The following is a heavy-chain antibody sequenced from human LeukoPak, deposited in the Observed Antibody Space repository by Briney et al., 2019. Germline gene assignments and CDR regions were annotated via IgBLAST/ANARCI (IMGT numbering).Heavy chain of an antibody. Sequence: PGGSLRLSCTASGFTFGDYAMSWVRQAPGKGLEWVGFIRSKAYGGTTEYAASVKGRFTNSRDDSKSIAYLQMNSLKTEDTAVYYCTRDPPPPFTIFGVVISSDYYYYYGMDVWGQGTTVTVSS. CDR1: GFTFGDYA. CDR3: TRDPPPPFTIFGVVISSDYYYYYGMDV. J-gene: IGHJ6*02. D-gene: IGHD3-3*01. V-gene: IGHV3-49*04. CDR2: IRSKAYGGTT.